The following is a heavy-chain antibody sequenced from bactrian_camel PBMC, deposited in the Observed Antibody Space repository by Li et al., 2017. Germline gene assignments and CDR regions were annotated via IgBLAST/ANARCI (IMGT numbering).Heavy chain of an antibody. CDR3: AAESRLCPSLAPRSYTY. J-gene: IGHJ4*01. CDR1: GYTYSSYC. Sequence: DVQLVESGGGLEQSGGSLRLSCAASGYTYSSYCMGWFRQAPGKEREGVAIIDADGSTFYADFVRGRFTISLDNAKNIVYLQMNNLKPEDTGTYFCAAESRLCPSLAPRSYTYWGQGTQVTVS. CDR2: IDADGST. V-gene: IGHV3S10*01. D-gene: IGHD1*01.